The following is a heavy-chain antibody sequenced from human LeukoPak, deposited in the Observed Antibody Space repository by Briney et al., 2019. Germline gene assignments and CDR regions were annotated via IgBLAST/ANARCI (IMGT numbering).Heavy chain of an antibody. CDR2: INPNSGDP. Sequence: ASVKVSCKTSGYTFTDSYIHWVRQAPGQGLEWMGRINPNSGDPNYPQKFQGRVTMTRDTSISTAYMEMSSLTSDDTAAYYCARSARHCNNGVCFTDYYIDLWGKGTTVIVSS. CDR1: GYTFTDSY. J-gene: IGHJ6*03. V-gene: IGHV1-2*06. D-gene: IGHD2-8*01. CDR3: ARSARHCNNGVCFTDYYIDL.